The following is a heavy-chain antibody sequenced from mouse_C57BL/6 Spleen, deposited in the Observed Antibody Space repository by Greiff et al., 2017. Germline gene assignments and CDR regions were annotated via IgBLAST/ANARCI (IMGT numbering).Heavy chain of an antibody. CDR3: ARLSSRAWFAY. CDR1: GFTFSDYY. CDR2: INYDGSST. Sequence: DVQLVESEGGLVQPGSSMKLSCTASGFTFSDYYMAWVRQVPEKGLEWVANINYDGSSTYYLDSLKSRFIISRDNAKNILYLQMSSLKSEDTATYYCARLSSRAWFAYWGQGTLVTVSA. V-gene: IGHV5-16*01. J-gene: IGHJ3*01.